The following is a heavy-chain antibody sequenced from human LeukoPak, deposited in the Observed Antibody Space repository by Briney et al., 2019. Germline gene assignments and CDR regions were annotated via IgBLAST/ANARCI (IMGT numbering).Heavy chain of an antibody. CDR2: INHSGST. Sequence: SETLSLTCAVYGGSFSVYYWSWIRQPPGKGLEWIGEINHSGSTNYNPSLKSRVTISVDTSNNHFSLKLSSVTAADTAVYYCARVSGYCSSTSCLPFDYWGQGILVTVSS. CDR1: GGSFSVYY. CDR3: ARVSGYCSSTSCLPFDY. J-gene: IGHJ4*02. V-gene: IGHV4-34*01. D-gene: IGHD2-2*03.